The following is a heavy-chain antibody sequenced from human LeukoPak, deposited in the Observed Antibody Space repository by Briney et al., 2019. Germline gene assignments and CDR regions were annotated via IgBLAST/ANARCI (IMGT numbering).Heavy chain of an antibody. D-gene: IGHD1-26*01. CDR2: INANSGGGT. V-gene: IGHV1-46*01. J-gene: IGHJ4*02. CDR3: ASGPYRYFDY. CDR1: GYTFTGYY. Sequence: ASVKVSFKPSGYTFTGYYMHSVRQAPGQGREWMGWINANSGGGTSYTQKFQCRVTMTGATSTSTFYMELSSLRSEDTAVYYCASGPYRYFDYWGQGTLVTVSS.